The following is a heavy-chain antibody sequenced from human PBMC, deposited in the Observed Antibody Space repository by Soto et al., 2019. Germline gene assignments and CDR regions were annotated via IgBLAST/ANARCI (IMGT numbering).Heavy chain of an antibody. CDR1: GFSLSNARMG. D-gene: IGHD3-3*01. V-gene: IGHV2-26*01. CDR2: IFSNDEK. J-gene: IGHJ5*02. Sequence: QVTLKESGPVLVNPTETLTLTCTVSGFSLSNARMGVSWIRQPPGKALEWLAHIFSNDEKSYSTSLKSRLTISKDTSKSQVVLTMTNMDPVDTATYYCARIRLQITIFGVDKNWFDPWGQGTLVTVSS. CDR3: ARIRLQITIFGVDKNWFDP.